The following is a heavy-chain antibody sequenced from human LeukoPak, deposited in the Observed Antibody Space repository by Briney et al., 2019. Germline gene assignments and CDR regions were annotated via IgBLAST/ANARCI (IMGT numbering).Heavy chain of an antibody. CDR3: ARAGYCSSTSCLIKRTRTLAFDI. CDR1: GGSISSGGYY. D-gene: IGHD2-2*01. V-gene: IGHV4-61*08. Sequence: PSETLSLTCTVSGGSISSGGYYWSWIRQHPGKGLEWIGYIYYSGSTYYNPSLKSRVTISVDTSKNQFSLKLSSVTAADTAVYYCARAGYCSSTSCLIKRTRTLAFDIWGQGTMVTVSS. CDR2: IYYSGST. J-gene: IGHJ3*02.